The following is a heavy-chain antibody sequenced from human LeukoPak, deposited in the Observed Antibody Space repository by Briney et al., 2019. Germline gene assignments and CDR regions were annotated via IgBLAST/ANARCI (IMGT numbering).Heavy chain of an antibody. Sequence: SETLSLTCAVYGGSFSGNYWSASRDPPGEGRWWIGEINHSGSTNSNASLKSRVTISVDSSKNQFSLMFRSVTAVDTAVYYCARIYVLLWFGDPERAFDIWGQGTMVTVSS. CDR3: ARIYVLLWFGDPERAFDI. D-gene: IGHD3-10*01. V-gene: IGHV4-34*01. CDR1: GGSFSGNY. J-gene: IGHJ3*02. CDR2: INHSGST.